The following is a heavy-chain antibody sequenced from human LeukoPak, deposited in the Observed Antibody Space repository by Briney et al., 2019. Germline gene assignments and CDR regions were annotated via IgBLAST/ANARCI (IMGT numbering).Heavy chain of an antibody. CDR1: GFTFSSYA. Sequence: GGSLRLSCAASGFTFSSYAMSWVRQAPGKGLEWVSAISGSGGSTYYADSVKGRFTISRDNSKNTLYLQMNSLRAEDTAVYYCAKTNDILTGYPPYYNWGQGTLVTVSS. D-gene: IGHD3-9*01. V-gene: IGHV3-23*01. CDR3: AKTNDILTGYPPYYN. CDR2: ISGSGGST. J-gene: IGHJ4*02.